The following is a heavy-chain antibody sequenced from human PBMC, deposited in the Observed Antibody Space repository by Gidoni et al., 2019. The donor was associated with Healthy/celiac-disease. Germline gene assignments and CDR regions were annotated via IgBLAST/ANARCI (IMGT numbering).Heavy chain of an antibody. Sequence: QVQLVQSGAEVKKPGSSVKVSCTASEGPFSTYAISWVRQAPGQGLEWMGRIIPILGIANYAQKFQGRVTITADKSTSTAYMELSSLRSEDTAVYYCARERLSGPALFDPWGQGTLVTVSS. CDR1: EGPFSTYA. J-gene: IGHJ5*02. CDR2: IIPILGIA. CDR3: ARERLSGPALFDP. V-gene: IGHV1-69*04.